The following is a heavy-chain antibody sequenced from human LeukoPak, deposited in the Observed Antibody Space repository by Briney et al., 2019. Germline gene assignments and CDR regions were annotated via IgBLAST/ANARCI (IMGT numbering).Heavy chain of an antibody. J-gene: IGHJ6*03. CDR1: GYTFTGYG. V-gene: IGHV1-18*04. CDR2: INANNGNT. CDR3: ARSDSSGRYGGYFYYYMDV. Sequence: ASVKVSCKASGYTFTGYGISWVRQAPGQGLEWMGWINANNGNTNYAQKVQGRVTMTTDTSTSTAYMELRSLTSDDTAMYYCARSDSSGRYGGYFYYYMDVWGKGTTVTVSS. D-gene: IGHD6-19*01.